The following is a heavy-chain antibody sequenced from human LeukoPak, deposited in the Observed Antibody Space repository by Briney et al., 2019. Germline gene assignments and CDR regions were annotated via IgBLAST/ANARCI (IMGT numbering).Heavy chain of an antibody. J-gene: IGHJ3*02. D-gene: IGHD6-19*01. CDR2: ISSSGSTI. V-gene: IGHV3-11*01. CDR3: ARDPGGGSGWYGRRDAFDI. CDR1: GFTFSDYY. Sequence: GGSLRLSCAASGFTFSDYYMNWIRQAPGKGLEWVSYISSSGSTIYYADSVKGRFTISRDNAKNSLYLQMNSLRAEDAAVYYCARDPGGGSGWYGRRDAFDIWGQGTMVTVSS.